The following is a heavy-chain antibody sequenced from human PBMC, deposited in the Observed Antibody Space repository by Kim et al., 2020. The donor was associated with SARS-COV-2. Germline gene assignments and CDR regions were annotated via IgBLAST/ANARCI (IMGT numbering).Heavy chain of an antibody. Sequence: SETLSLTCTVSGGSISSGDYYWSWIRQPPGKGLEWIGYLYDSGNTYSKPSLRSRITISLDKSKNPFSLKLTSVTAADTAVYYCTRGSSWFLFDYWGQGT. J-gene: IGHJ4*02. D-gene: IGHD6-13*01. CDR2: LYDSGNT. V-gene: IGHV4-30-4*01. CDR1: GGSISSGDYY. CDR3: TRGSSWFLFDY.